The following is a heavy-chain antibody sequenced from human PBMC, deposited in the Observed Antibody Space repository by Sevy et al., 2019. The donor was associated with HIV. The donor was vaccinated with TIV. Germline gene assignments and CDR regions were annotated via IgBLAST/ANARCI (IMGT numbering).Heavy chain of an antibody. CDR2: IHDIGGT. Sequence: SETLSLTCSVSGDSISTYYWSWIRQHPERGLEWIGYIHDIGGTNYNPSLNSRVTISIDTSKNQLSLNLNSVTAADTAVYYCAREQPHYDYLWGSYRQPTYYFDSWGQGTLVTVSS. V-gene: IGHV4-59*01. CDR1: GDSISTYY. J-gene: IGHJ4*02. D-gene: IGHD3-16*02. CDR3: AREQPHYDYLWGSYRQPTYYFDS.